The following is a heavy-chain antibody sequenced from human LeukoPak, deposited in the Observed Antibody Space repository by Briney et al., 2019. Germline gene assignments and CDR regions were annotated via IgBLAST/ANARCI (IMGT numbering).Heavy chain of an antibody. J-gene: IGHJ4*02. CDR3: ARRTPPTFWSGYYTGGYFDY. D-gene: IGHD3-3*01. CDR1: GYTFTSYG. V-gene: IGHV1-18*01. Sequence: ASVKVSCKASGYTFTSYGISWVRQAPGQGLEWMGWISAYNGNTNSAQKLQGRVTMTTDTSTSTAYMELSSLRSEDTAVYYCARRTPPTFWSGYYTGGYFDYWGQGTLVTVSS. CDR2: ISAYNGNT.